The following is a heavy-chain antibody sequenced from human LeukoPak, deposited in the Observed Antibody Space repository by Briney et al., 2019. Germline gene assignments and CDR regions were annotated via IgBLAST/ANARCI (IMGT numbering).Heavy chain of an antibody. Sequence: PGGSLRLSCAASGFTVSSNYMSWVRQAPGKGLEWVSVIYSGGSTYYADSVKGRFTISRDSSKNTLYLQMNSLRAEDTAVYYCARESTVTTTPYFDYWGQGTLVTVSS. D-gene: IGHD4-17*01. CDR2: IYSGGST. V-gene: IGHV3-53*01. CDR3: ARESTVTTTPYFDY. CDR1: GFTVSSNY. J-gene: IGHJ4*02.